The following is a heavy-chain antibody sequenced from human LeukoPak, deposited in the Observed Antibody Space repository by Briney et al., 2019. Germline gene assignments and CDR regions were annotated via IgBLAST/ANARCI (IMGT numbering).Heavy chain of an antibody. CDR3: ARATLVPAAYYFDY. J-gene: IGHJ4*02. D-gene: IGHD2-2*01. Sequence: PSETLSLTCTVSGGSISSSSYYWGWIRQPPGKGLEWIGSIYYSGSTYYNPSLKSRVTISVDTSKNQFSLKLSSVTAADTAVYYCARATLVPAAYYFDYWGQGTLVTVSS. CDR1: GGSISSSSYY. V-gene: IGHV4-39*01. CDR2: IYYSGST.